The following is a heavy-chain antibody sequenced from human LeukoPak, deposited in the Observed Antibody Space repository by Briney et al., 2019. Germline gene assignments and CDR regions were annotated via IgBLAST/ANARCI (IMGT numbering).Heavy chain of an antibody. Sequence: GGSLRLSCAASGFTFSSYWMSWVRQAPGKGLEWVANIKQDGSEKYYVDSVQGRFTTSRDNAKNSLYLQMNSLRAEDTAVYYCARARERGYSYGRSFDYWGQGTLVTVSS. CDR1: GFTFSSYW. CDR3: ARARERGYSYGRSFDY. D-gene: IGHD5-18*01. J-gene: IGHJ4*02. CDR2: IKQDGSEK. V-gene: IGHV3-7*01.